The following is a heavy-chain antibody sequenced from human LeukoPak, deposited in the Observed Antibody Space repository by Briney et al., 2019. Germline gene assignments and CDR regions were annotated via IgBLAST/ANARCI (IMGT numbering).Heavy chain of an antibody. CDR2: ISSSSSYI. Sequence: GGSLRLSCAASGFTFSSYSMNWVRQAPGKGLEWVSSISSSSSYIYYADSVKGRFTISRDNAKNSLYLQMNSLRAEDTAVYYCARGPYYDSSGYYGAYFDYWGQGTLVTVSP. CDR3: ARGPYYDSSGYYGAYFDY. D-gene: IGHD3-22*01. V-gene: IGHV3-21*01. J-gene: IGHJ4*02. CDR1: GFTFSSYS.